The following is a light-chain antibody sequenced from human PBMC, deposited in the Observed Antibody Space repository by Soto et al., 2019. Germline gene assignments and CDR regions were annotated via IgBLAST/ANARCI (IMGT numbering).Light chain of an antibody. CDR1: QSVSSSY. J-gene: IGKJ3*01. CDR3: QQYGSSSVA. Sequence: EIVLTQSPGTLSLSPGERATLSCRASQSVSSSYLAWYQQKPGQAPRLLMYGASSRATGIPERFSGSGSGTDFTLTISRLEPEDFAVYYCQQYGSSSVAFGPGTKVDIK. CDR2: GAS. V-gene: IGKV3-20*01.